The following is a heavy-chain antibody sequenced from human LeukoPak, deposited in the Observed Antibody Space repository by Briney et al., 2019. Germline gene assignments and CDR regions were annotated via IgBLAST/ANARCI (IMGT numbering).Heavy chain of an antibody. CDR1: GYSISSGYY. CDR2: IYHSGRT. D-gene: IGHD3-22*01. V-gene: IGHV4-38-2*02. J-gene: IGHJ4*02. CDR3: VRDVNYYDSSGKIDY. Sequence: KASETLSLTCTVSGYSISSGYYWGWIRQPPGKGLEWIGSIYHSGRTFYNPSLKSRVTISVDTSKNQFSLKLSSVTAADTAVYYCVRDVNYYDSSGKIDYWGQGTLVAVSS.